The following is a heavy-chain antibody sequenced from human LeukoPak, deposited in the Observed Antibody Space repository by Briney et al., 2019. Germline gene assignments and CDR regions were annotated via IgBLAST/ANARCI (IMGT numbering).Heavy chain of an antibody. CDR3: ARGVPTGYYTSCYDY. V-gene: IGHV3-48*03. CDR2: ISSSGTTI. Sequence: GGSLRLSCAASGINFSDSEMNWVRQAPGKGLEWDSYISSSGTTIYYADSVKGRFTISRDNAKNSLYLQMNSLRAEDTAVYYCARGVPTGYYTSCYDYWGQGTLVTVSS. D-gene: IGHD3/OR15-3a*01. J-gene: IGHJ4*02. CDR1: GINFSDSE.